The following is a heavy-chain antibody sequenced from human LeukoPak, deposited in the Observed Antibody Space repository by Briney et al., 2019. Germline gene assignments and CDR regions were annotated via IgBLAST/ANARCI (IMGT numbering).Heavy chain of an antibody. CDR2: ISSSSSYI. J-gene: IGHJ6*02. CDR3: ARGACSGGSCYPIGYAMDA. CDR1: GFTLCSYS. V-gene: IGHV3-21*01. D-gene: IGHD2-15*01. Sequence: GGSLRLSCAASGFTLCSYSMNWVRQAPGEGLEWVSSISSSSSYIYYADSVKGRFTISRDNAKNSLYLQMNSLRAEDTAVCYCARGACSGGSCYPIGYAMDAWGQGTTVTVSS.